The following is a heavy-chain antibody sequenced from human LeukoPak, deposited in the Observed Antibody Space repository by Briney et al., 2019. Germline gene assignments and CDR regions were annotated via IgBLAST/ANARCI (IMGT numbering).Heavy chain of an antibody. CDR3: ARDSVTIFGVVCFNLMAFDY. V-gene: IGHV1-18*01. CDR1: GYTFTSYG. D-gene: IGHD3-3*01. J-gene: IGHJ4*02. CDR2: ISAYNGNT. Sequence: GASVKVSCKASGYTFTSYGISWVRQAPGQGLEWMGWISAYNGNTNYAQKLQGRVTMTTDTSTSTAYMELRSLRSDDTAVYYCARDSVTIFGVVCFNLMAFDYWGQGTLVTVSS.